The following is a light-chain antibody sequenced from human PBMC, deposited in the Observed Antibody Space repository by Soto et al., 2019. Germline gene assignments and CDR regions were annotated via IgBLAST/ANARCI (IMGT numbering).Light chain of an antibody. J-gene: IGKJ2*01. Sequence: EIVLTQSPATLSLSPGERATLSCRASQSVSSYLAWYQQKPGQAPRLLIYDASNRATGIPARFSGSGSGTDFTLTISSLEPEDFAVYYCQHYDGSPRTFGQGTKVEIK. V-gene: IGKV3-11*01. CDR3: QHYDGSPRT. CDR1: QSVSSY. CDR2: DAS.